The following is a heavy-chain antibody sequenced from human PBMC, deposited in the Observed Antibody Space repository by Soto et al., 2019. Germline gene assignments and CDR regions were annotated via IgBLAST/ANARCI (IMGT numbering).Heavy chain of an antibody. CDR2: IIPIFGTA. Sequence: ASVKVSCKASGGTFSSYAISWVRQAPGQGLEWMGGIIPIFGTANYAQKFQGRVTITADKSTNTAYMELSSLRSEDTAVYYCARDRAEYYYDSSGSTDAFDIWGQGTMVTVSS. CDR1: GGTFSSYA. V-gene: IGHV1-69*06. D-gene: IGHD3-22*01. CDR3: ARDRAEYYYDSSGSTDAFDI. J-gene: IGHJ3*02.